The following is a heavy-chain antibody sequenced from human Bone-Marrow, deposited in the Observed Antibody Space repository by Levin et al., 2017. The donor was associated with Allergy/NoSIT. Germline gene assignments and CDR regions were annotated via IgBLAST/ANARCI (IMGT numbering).Heavy chain of an antibody. CDR3: ARDFYYGSGSPRGYGMDV. Sequence: GGSLRLSCVASRFMFRNYSMNWVRQTPGKGLEWVSSISSGAIYTYHADSLEGRFTISRDNDQNSLFLEMTSLKVEDTAVYYCARDFYYGSGSPRGYGMDVWGQGTTVTVSS. CDR1: RFMFRNYS. D-gene: IGHD3-10*01. CDR2: ISSGAIYT. V-gene: IGHV3-21*01. J-gene: IGHJ6*02.